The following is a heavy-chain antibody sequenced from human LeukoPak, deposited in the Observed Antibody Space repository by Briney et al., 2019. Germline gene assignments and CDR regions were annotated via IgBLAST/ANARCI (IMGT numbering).Heavy chain of an antibody. J-gene: IGHJ4*02. V-gene: IGHV3-23*01. CDR2: ASISGNST. Sequence: PGGSLRLSCSVSGFTFTSYAMSWVRQAPGKGLEWISGASISGNSTYYADSVKGRFTISRDNPKNTLFLQMNSLTDADTAVYYCAKVGAPTVCRYYFDSWGQGTLVIVSS. CDR3: AKVGAPTVCRYYFDS. D-gene: IGHD3-16*02. CDR1: GFTFTSYA.